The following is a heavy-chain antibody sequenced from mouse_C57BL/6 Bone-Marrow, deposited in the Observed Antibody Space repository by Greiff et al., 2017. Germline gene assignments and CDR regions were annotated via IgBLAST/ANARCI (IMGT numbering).Heavy chain of an antibody. D-gene: IGHD1-1*01. CDR3: ARLFITTVVAGAY. V-gene: IGHV1-59*01. CDR2: IDPSDSYT. CDR1: GYTFTSYW. Sequence: VQLQHPGAELVRPGTSVKLSCKASGYTFTSYWMHWVKQRPGQGLEWIGVIDPSDSYTNYNQKFKGKATLTVDTSSSTAYMQLSSLTSEDSAVYYCARLFITTVVAGAYWGQGTLVTVSA. J-gene: IGHJ3*01.